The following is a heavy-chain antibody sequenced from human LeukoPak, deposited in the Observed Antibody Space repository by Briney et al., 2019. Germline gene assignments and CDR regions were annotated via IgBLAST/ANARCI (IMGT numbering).Heavy chain of an antibody. V-gene: IGHV3-21*01. CDR2: ISSSSSYI. CDR1: GFTFSSYS. D-gene: IGHD1-1*01. J-gene: IGHJ6*03. CDR3: APTPLKDWNGAYYYYMDV. Sequence: NSGGSLRLSCAASGFTFSSYSMNWVRQAPGKGLEWVSSISSSSSYIYYADSVKGRFTISRDNAKNSLYLQMNSLRAEDTAVYYCAPTPLKDWNGAYYYYMDVWGKGTTVTVSS.